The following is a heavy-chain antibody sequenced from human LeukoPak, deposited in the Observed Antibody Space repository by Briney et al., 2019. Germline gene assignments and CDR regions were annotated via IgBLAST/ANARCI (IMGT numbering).Heavy chain of an antibody. CDR1: GFTFSSYG. CDR3: ASSNYDILTGYEEDAFDI. CDR2: IWYDGSKK. V-gene: IGHV3-33*01. D-gene: IGHD3-9*01. J-gene: IGHJ3*02. Sequence: PGGSLRLSCAASGFTFSSYGMHWVRQAPGKGLEWVAVIWYDGSKKYYADSVKGRFTISRDNSKNTLYLQMNSLRAEDTAVYYCASSNYDILTGYEEDAFDIWGQGTMVTVSS.